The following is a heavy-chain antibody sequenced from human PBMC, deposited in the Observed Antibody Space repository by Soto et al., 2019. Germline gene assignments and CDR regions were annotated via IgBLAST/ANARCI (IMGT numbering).Heavy chain of an antibody. CDR3: ARDKTGTTLNYYFGMDV. V-gene: IGHV4-59*01. CDR1: VVSISSYF. CDR2: THYSGST. D-gene: IGHD1-7*01. Sequence: SETLSLTCTFSVVSISSYFWSWVRHPPGKGLEWIGYTHYSGSTNYNPSLKSRVTISVDTSKNQFSLNLSSVTSADTAVYFCARDKTGTTLNYYFGMDVWGQGTTVTVSS. J-gene: IGHJ6*02.